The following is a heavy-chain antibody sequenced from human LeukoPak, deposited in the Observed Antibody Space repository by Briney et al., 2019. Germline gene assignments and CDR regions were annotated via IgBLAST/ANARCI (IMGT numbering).Heavy chain of an antibody. J-gene: IGHJ4*02. CDR1: GGTFSSYA. D-gene: IGHD1-14*01. CDR2: IIPIFGTA. Sequence: PGASVKVSCKASGGTFSSYAISWVRQAPGQGLEWMGGIIPIFGTANYEQKFQGRVTITADKSTSTAYMELSSLRSEDTGVYYCARGTTEGAALDYWGQGTLVTVSS. CDR3: ARGTTEGAALDY. V-gene: IGHV1-69*06.